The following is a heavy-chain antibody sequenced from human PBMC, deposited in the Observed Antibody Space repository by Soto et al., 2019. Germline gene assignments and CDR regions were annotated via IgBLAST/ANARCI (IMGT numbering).Heavy chain of an antibody. CDR1: GFTFSSSV. V-gene: IGHV3-30*18. D-gene: IGHD3-10*02. Sequence: QVQLVESGGGVVQPGRSLRLSCAASGFTFSSSVMHWVRQAPGKGLEWVAVISYDGSNKYYGDSVKGRFTISRDNSNNTLYLQMNSLRAEDTAVYYCAKMVGRWPLDYYYGMDVWGQGTLVTVSS. CDR3: AKMVGRWPLDYYYGMDV. J-gene: IGHJ6*02. CDR2: ISYDGSNK.